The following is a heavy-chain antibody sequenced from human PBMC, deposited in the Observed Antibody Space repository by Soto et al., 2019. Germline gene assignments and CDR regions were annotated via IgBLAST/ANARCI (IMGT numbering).Heavy chain of an antibody. Sequence: QVQLIQSGPEVKKPGASVKVSCKASGHTFNPFGISWVRQAPGQGLEWMGWISAHNGNTNYAQRFRGRALMTTDTSTSTVNMELRSLRSDDTAVYYCVRDWGRVATENYDHWGQGTLVTVSS. V-gene: IGHV1-18*01. CDR3: VRDWGRVATENYDH. D-gene: IGHD3-16*01. CDR2: ISAHNGNT. CDR1: GHTFNPFG. J-gene: IGHJ4*02.